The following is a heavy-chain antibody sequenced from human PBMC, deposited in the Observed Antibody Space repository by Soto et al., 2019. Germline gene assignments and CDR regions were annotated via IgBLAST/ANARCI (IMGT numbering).Heavy chain of an antibody. CDR3: ARDYGYDYKYDSSGFEY. V-gene: IGHV3-7*04. D-gene: IGHD3-22*01. Sequence: PGGSLRLSCATSGFTFSTYWMSWVRLAPGKGLEWVANIRQDGSDKLYVDSVEGRFTISRDNAKNSLFLQMNSLRVEDTAVYYCARDYGYDYKYDSSGFEYWGQGTLVTVSS. CDR2: IRQDGSDK. CDR1: GFTFSTYW. J-gene: IGHJ4*02.